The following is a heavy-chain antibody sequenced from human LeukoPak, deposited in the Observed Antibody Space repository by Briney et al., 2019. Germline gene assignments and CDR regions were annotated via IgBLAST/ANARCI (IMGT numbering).Heavy chain of an antibody. V-gene: IGHV3-9*01. CDR3: AKDRLLLPKYFFDY. CDR1: GFTFDDYA. J-gene: IGHJ4*02. D-gene: IGHD3-22*01. CDR2: ISWNSGSI. Sequence: GGSLRLSCAASGFTFDDYAMHWVRQAPGKGPEWVSGISWNSGSIGYADSVKGRFTISRDNAKNSLYLQMNSLRAEDTALYYCAKDRLLLPKYFFDYWGQGTLVTVSS.